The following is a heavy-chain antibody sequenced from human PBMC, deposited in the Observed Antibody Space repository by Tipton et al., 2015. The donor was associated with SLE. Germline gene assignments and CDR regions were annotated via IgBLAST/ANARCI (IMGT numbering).Heavy chain of an antibody. CDR2: ISRSSDHI. CDR3: ARENNYAYYMDG. CDR1: GFTFSFYT. D-gene: IGHD3-16*01. J-gene: IGHJ6*03. V-gene: IGHV3-21*01. Sequence: QLVQSGGGLVKPGGSLRLSCAASGFTFSFYTMNWVRQAPGKGLEWVSSISRSSDHIYHADSLKGRITISRDNARSILYLQMNSLRAGDTGVYYWARENNYAYYMDGWGKGTTGTVSS.